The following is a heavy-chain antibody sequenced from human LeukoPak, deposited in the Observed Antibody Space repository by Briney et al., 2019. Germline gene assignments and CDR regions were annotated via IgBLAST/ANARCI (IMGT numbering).Heavy chain of an antibody. CDR1: SGXISTYY. J-gene: IGHJ4*02. Sequence: SETLSLTCTVSSGXISTYYCSWIRQPPGKGLEWIGYISHSGSTNYNPSLKSRVTISIDTSKNQISLKLSSVTAADTAVYYCAKVSTSGWYFDYWGQGTLVTVSS. CDR3: AKVSTSGWYFDY. D-gene: IGHD6-19*01. CDR2: ISHSGST. V-gene: IGHV4-59*01.